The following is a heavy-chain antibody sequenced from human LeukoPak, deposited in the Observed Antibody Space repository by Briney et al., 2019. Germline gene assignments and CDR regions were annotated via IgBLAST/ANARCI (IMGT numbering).Heavy chain of an antibody. CDR3: ARGFGESSGYDF. V-gene: IGHV4-59*01. J-gene: IGHJ4*02. CDR2: IYSSGSA. CDR1: GGSISSYY. Sequence: PSETLSLTCTVSGGSISSYYWSWIRQPPGKGLEWIGYIYSSGSANYNPSLKSRVTISVDTSRNHFSLNLNSVTASDTAVYYCARGFGESSGYDFWGQGTLVTVSS. D-gene: IGHD5-12*01.